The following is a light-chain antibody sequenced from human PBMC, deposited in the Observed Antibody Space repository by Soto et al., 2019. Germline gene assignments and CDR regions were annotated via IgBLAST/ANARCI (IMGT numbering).Light chain of an antibody. V-gene: IGLV2-14*01. CDR3: SSYTTSSTYV. Sequence: QSALTQPASVSGSPGQSITISCTGTSSDVGSYNYVSWYQQHPGKAPKVMIYDVSNRPSGVSYRFSGSKSGNTASLTISGLQADDEADYYCSSYTTSSTYVFGTGTKLTVL. J-gene: IGLJ1*01. CDR1: SSDVGSYNY. CDR2: DVS.